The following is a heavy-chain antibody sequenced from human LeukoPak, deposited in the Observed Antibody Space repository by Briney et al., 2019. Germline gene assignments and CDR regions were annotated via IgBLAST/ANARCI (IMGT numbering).Heavy chain of an antibody. CDR3: ARRTGYSSGSFDY. Sequence: PLETLSLTCNVSGGSISSSSYYWGWIRQPPGRGLEWIGTIYYSGSTYYNPSLKSRVTISVDTSKNQFSLKLNSVTAADTAVYYCARRTGYSSGSFDYWGQGNLVTVSS. CDR1: GGSISSSSYY. V-gene: IGHV4-39*01. CDR2: IYYSGST. D-gene: IGHD6-19*01. J-gene: IGHJ4*02.